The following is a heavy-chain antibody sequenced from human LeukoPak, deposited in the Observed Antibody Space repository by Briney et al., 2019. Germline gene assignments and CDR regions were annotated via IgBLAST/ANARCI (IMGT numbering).Heavy chain of an antibody. CDR1: GFTFSTNP. D-gene: IGHD3-10*01. V-gene: IGHV3-23*01. CDR3: VKEHVDRAFTRSFEI. CDR2: ISDTRT. J-gene: IGHJ3*02. Sequence: HPGGSLRLSCAASGFTFSTNPMSWVRQAPGRGLEWVSAISDTRTYYADAVKGRLTISRDNSKNTVFLQMNSLRAEDTAVYYCVKEHVDRAFTRSFEIWGQGTVVTVSS.